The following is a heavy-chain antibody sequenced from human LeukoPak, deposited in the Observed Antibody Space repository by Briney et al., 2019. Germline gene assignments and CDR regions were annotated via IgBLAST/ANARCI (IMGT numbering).Heavy chain of an antibody. J-gene: IGHJ3*02. CDR2: IYYSGST. Sequence: DPSETLSLTCAVYGGSFSGYYWSWIRQPPGKGLEWIGYIYYSGSTNYNPSLKSRVTISVDTSKNQFSLKLSSVTAADTAVYYCARGRPIAVRRADDAFDIWGQGTMVTVSS. CDR1: GGSFSGYY. V-gene: IGHV4-59*01. D-gene: IGHD6-19*01. CDR3: ARGRPIAVRRADDAFDI.